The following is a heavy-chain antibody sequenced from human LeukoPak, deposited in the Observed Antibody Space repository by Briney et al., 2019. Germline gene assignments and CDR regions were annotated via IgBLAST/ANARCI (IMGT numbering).Heavy chain of an antibody. J-gene: IGHJ5*02. D-gene: IGHD4-17*01. CDR2: IRYDGSNK. CDR1: GFTFSSYG. Sequence: GGSLRLSCAASGFTFSSYGMNWVRQAPGKGLEWVAFIRYDGSNKYYADSVKGRFTISRDNSKNTLYLQMNSLRAEDTAVYYCARERKGDYGDYGGWFDPWGQGTLVTVSS. V-gene: IGHV3-30*02. CDR3: ARERKGDYGDYGGWFDP.